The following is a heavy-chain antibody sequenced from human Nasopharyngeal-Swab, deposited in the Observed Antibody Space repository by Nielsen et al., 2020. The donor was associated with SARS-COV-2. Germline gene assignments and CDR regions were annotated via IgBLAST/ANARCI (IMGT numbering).Heavy chain of an antibody. J-gene: IGHJ4*02. V-gene: IGHV4-4*09. CDR3: AGGSGYRFDF. D-gene: IGHD3-22*01. CDR2: IYNTGST. Sequence: SETLSLTCTVSGASISNHYWNWIRLPPGKGLEWIAFIYNTGSTFYNPSLQSRVTISSDTSKNQFSLKLTSVTAADMGVYFCAGGSGYRFDFWGQGALVTVSS. CDR1: GASISNHY.